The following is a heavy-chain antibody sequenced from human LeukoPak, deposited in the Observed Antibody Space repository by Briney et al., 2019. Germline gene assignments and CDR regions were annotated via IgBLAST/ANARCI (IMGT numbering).Heavy chain of an antibody. Sequence: GGTLRLSCTVSGFTFSSYAMSGVRQAPGKGLEWVSAISSTGGSTYHADSVKGRFTISRDNSKNTLYLQMNSLRVEDTAVYYCARRGESTNYGDYRFDSWGQGTLVIVSS. J-gene: IGHJ4*02. CDR1: GFTFSSYA. D-gene: IGHD4-17*01. CDR2: ISSTGGST. CDR3: ARRGESTNYGDYRFDS. V-gene: IGHV3-23*01.